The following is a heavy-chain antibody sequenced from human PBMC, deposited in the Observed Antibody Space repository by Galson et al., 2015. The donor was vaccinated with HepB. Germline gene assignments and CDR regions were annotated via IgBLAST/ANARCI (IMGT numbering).Heavy chain of an antibody. CDR1: GFTFSSYA. J-gene: IGHJ6*03. Sequence: SLRLSCAASGFTFSSYAMHWVRQAPGKGLEWVAVISYDGSNKYYADSVKGRFTISRDNSKNTLYLQMNSLRAEDTAVYYRARDEYYYDSSGSGGSGSLGDPWVYYYYYMDVWGKGTTVTVSS. CDR2: ISYDGSNK. D-gene: IGHD3-22*01. V-gene: IGHV3-30-3*01. CDR3: ARDEYYYDSSGSGGSGSLGDPWVYYYYYMDV.